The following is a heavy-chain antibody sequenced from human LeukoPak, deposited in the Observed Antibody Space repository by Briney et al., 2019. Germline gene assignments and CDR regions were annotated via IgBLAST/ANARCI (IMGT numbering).Heavy chain of an antibody. J-gene: IGHJ4*02. CDR2: INPNSGGT. CDR3: ARREELDY. V-gene: IGHV1-2*02. Sequence: ASVTVSCTASGYTFTGYYMHWVRQAPGQGLEWMGWINPNSGGTNYAKKFQGRVTMTRDTSINTAYMELSRLRYDDTAVYYCARREELDYWGQGTLVTVSS. D-gene: IGHD5-24*01. CDR1: GYTFTGYY.